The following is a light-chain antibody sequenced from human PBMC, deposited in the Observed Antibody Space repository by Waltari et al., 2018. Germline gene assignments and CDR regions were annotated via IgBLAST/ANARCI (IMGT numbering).Light chain of an antibody. CDR2: EVS. CDR1: SSDVGSYNL. V-gene: IGLV2-23*02. Sequence: QPALTQPASVSGSPGQSITVSCTGTSSDVGSYNLVSWYQQHPGKAPKLLIFEVSQLASGIPNCFSSSKSGNTASMTVSRVQAEDGADYYCSPYAGNRSLVFGGGTKLTVL. CDR3: SPYAGNRSLV. J-gene: IGLJ2*01.